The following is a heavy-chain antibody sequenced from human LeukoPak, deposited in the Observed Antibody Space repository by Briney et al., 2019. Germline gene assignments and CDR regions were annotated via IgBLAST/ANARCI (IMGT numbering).Heavy chain of an antibody. J-gene: IGHJ4*02. Sequence: PGGSLRLSCAASGFTFSNYWLHWVRQAPGKGLVWVSRIKGDGSSIVYADSVKGRFTISRDNSKNTLYLQMNSLRAEDTAVYYCAKVSSSGWYTPRDLGDYWGQGTLVTVSS. D-gene: IGHD6-19*01. CDR2: IKGDGSSI. V-gene: IGHV3-74*01. CDR1: GFTFSNYW. CDR3: AKVSSSGWYTPRDLGDY.